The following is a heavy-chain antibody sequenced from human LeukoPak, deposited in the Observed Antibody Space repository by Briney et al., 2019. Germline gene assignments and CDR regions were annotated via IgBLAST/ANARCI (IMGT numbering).Heavy chain of an antibody. CDR1: GYSFTGYY. D-gene: IGHD3-16*02. CDR3: AAFGGVIAPDFDY. Sequence: ASVKVSCKSSGYSFTGYYIHWVRQAPGQGLEWMGIINPSGGSTSYAQKFQGRVTMTRDTSTSTVYMELSSLRSEDTAVYYCAAFGGVIAPDFDYWGQGTLVTVSS. V-gene: IGHV1-46*01. J-gene: IGHJ4*02. CDR2: INPSGGST.